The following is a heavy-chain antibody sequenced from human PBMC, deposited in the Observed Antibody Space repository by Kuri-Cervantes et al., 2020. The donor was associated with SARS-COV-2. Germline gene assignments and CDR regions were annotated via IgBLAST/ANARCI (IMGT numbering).Heavy chain of an antibody. Sequence: GGSLRLSCAVSGVTFSNYGMNWVRQAPAKGLEWVAVITYNGSNEYYAASVKGRFTISRDNSKNTLYLQVNSLRAEDTSVYYCSKDPGTMARGHYYDGMDVWGQGTTVTVSS. CDR2: ITYNGSNE. V-gene: IGHV3-30*18. D-gene: IGHD3-10*01. J-gene: IGHJ6*02. CDR1: GVTFSNYG. CDR3: SKDPGTMARGHYYDGMDV.